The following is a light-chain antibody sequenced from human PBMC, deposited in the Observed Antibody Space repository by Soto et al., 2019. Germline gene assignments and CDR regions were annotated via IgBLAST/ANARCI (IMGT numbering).Light chain of an antibody. V-gene: IGKV3-15*01. CDR3: QQYNNYPPLT. CDR2: GAS. J-gene: IGKJ4*02. Sequence: DIVMTQSLGTRAMTTGRGGPRSCRASQSVSIDLAWYQQKPGQAPRLLIYGASARATGIPARFSGSGSGTEFTLTISSLQSEDFAVYYCQQYNNYPPLTFGGGTKVDIK. CDR1: QSVSID.